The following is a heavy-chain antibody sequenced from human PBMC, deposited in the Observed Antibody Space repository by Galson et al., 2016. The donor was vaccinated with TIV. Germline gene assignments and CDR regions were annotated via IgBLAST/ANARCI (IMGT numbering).Heavy chain of an antibody. CDR1: GDSIGRTSYF. CDR3: ARHSGAGAGYDYGRDV. D-gene: IGHD3-9*01. CDR2: DFYSGST. V-gene: IGHV4-39*01. Sequence: ETLSLTCTVSGDSIGRTSYFWGWIRQSPGKGLEWIGSDFYSGSTFYSGNLYCLPTLKSRLTISVDTSNNQCSLRLSSVTPADPAVYSCARHSGAGAGYDYGRDVWGQGTTVTVSS. J-gene: IGHJ6*02.